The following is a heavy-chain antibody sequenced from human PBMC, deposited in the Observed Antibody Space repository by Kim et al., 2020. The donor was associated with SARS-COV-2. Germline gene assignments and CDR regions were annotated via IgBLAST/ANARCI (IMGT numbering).Heavy chain of an antibody. CDR2: ISWNSGSI. V-gene: IGHV3-9*01. J-gene: IGHJ6*03. D-gene: IGHD2-2*01. CDR1: GFTFGDYA. CDR3: AKGLGYCSSTSCYGDYYMDV. Sequence: GGSLRLSCAASGFTFGDYAMHWVRQAPGKGLEWVSGISWNSGSIGYADSVKGRFTISRDNAKNSLYLQMNSLRAEDTALYYCAKGLGYCSSTSCYGDYYMDVWGKGTTVTVSS.